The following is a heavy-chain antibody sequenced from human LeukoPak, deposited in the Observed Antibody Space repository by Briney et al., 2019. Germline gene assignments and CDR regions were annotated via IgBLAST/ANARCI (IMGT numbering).Heavy chain of an antibody. CDR2: ISGSGGST. J-gene: IGHJ4*02. V-gene: IGHV3-23*01. CDR1: GFTSSSYA. D-gene: IGHD2-2*01. Sequence: GGSLRLSCAASGFTSSSYAMSWVRQAPGKGLEWVSAISGSGGSTYYADSVKGRFTISRDNSKNTLYLQMNSLRAEDTAVYYCAKGPEVVPAANYFDYWGQGTLVTVSS. CDR3: AKGPEVVPAANYFDY.